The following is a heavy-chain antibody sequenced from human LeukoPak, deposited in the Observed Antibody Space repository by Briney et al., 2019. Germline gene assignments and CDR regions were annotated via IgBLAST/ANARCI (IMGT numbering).Heavy chain of an antibody. CDR2: LFSGGST. CDR3: ARGYVQGN. CDR1: GFTVSSNY. Sequence: GGSLRLSCAASGFTVSSNYMSWVRPAPGKGRWWVSVLFSGGSTYYADSVKGRFTISRDNSKSTLYLHMNSLRAEDTAVYYCARGYVQGNWGQGTLVTVSS. V-gene: IGHV3-66*01. J-gene: IGHJ4*02. D-gene: IGHD3-10*02.